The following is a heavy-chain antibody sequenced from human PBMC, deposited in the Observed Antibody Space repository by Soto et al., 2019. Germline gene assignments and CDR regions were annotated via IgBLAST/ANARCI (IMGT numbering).Heavy chain of an antibody. CDR1: GFTFSSYS. CDR2: ISSSSSTI. D-gene: IGHD3-22*01. CDR3: VRANYYDSSGYWFDP. V-gene: IGHV3-48*02. J-gene: IGHJ5*02. Sequence: GGSLRLSCAASGFTFSSYSMNWVRQAPGKGLEWVSYISSSSSTIYYADSVKGRFTISRDNAKNSLYLQMNSLRDEDTAVYYCVRANYYDSSGYWFDPWGQGTLVTVSS.